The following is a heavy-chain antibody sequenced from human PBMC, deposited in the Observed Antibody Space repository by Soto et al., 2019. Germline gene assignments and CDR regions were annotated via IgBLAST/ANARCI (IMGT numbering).Heavy chain of an antibody. J-gene: IGHJ1*01. D-gene: IGHD2-15*01. CDR3: ATTTLLYCSGGSCYYRGYFQH. Sequence: ASVKVSCKASGYTFTSYAMHWVRQAPGQRLEWMGWINAGNGNTKYSQKFQGRATITRDTSASTAYMELSSLRSEDTAVYYCATTTLLYCSGGSCYYRGYFQHWGQGTLVTVSS. CDR1: GYTFTSYA. V-gene: IGHV1-3*01. CDR2: INAGNGNT.